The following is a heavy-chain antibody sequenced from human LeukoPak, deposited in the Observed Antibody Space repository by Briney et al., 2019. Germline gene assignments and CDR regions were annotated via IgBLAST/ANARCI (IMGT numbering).Heavy chain of an antibody. J-gene: IGHJ4*02. V-gene: IGHV3-23*01. CDR1: GFTFSSYA. CDR3: AKHEQINILLYFGELSY. Sequence: GGSLRLSCAASGFTFSSYAMSWVRQAPGKGLEWVSGISGSGGSTHYADSVKGRFTISRDNSKNTLFLQMNSLKAEDTAVYYCAKHEQINILLYFGELSYWGQGTLVTVSS. CDR2: ISGSGGST. D-gene: IGHD3-10*01.